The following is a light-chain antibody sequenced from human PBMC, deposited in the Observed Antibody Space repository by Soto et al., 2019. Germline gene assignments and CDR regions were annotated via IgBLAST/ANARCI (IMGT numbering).Light chain of an antibody. J-gene: IGKJ1*01. CDR1: QGISSY. CDR3: QQYYSYPRT. V-gene: IGKV1-8*01. CDR2: AAS. Sequence: AIRMTQSPSSFSSSTGDRVTLTCRASQGISSYLAWYKQKPGKAPKLLIYAASTLQSGVPSRVRGSGSGTDFTLTISCLKSEDFETYYCQQYYSYPRTFGQGTKVDI.